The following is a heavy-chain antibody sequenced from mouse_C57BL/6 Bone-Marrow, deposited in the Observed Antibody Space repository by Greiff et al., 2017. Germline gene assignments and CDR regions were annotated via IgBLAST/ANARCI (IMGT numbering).Heavy chain of an antibody. CDR2: ISNGGGST. CDR1: GFTFSDYY. CDR3: ARQRLLLPLWYFDV. J-gene: IGHJ1*03. D-gene: IGHD1-1*01. V-gene: IGHV5-12*01. Sequence: EVQLVESGGGLVQPGGSLKLSCAASGFTFSDYYMYWVRQTPEKRLEWVAYISNGGGSTYYPDTVKGRFTISRDNAKNTLYLQMSRLKSEDTAMYYCARQRLLLPLWYFDVWGTGTTGTGSS.